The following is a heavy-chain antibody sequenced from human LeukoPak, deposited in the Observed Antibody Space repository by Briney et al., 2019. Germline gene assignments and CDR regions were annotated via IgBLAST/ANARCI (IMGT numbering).Heavy chain of an antibody. V-gene: IGHV1-18*01. CDR2: ISAYNGNT. J-gene: IGHJ4*02. D-gene: IGHD1-26*01. CDR3: ATEGSYFRLDYFDY. Sequence: ASVTVSCKASGYTFTSYGISWVRQAPGQGLEWMGWISAYNGNTNYAQKLQGRVTMTTDTSTSTAYMELRSLRSDDTAVYYCATEGSYFRLDYFDYWGQGTLVTVSS. CDR1: GYTFTSYG.